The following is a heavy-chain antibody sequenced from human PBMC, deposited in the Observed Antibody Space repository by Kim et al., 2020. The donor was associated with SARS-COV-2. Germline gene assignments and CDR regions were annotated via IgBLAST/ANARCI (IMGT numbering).Heavy chain of an antibody. CDR2: IIPIFGPA. V-gene: IGHV1-69*13. CDR1: GGTFNNYA. J-gene: IGHJ6*02. CDR3: ARAHALRGIAAAGGYYYYGMDV. Sequence: SVKVSCKTSGGTFNNYAISWVRQAPGQGLEWMGRIIPIFGPANYAQKFQGRVTITADEPTSTAYMELSSLRSEDTAVYFCARAHALRGIAAAGGYYYYGMDVWGQGTTVTVSS. D-gene: IGHD6-13*01.